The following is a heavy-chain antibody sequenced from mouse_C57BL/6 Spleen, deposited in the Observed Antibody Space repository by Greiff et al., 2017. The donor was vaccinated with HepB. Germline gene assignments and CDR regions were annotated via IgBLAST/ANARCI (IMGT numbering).Heavy chain of an antibody. Sequence: VQLQQSGAELARPGASVKLSCKASGYTFTSYGISWVKQRTGQGLEWIGEIYPRSGNTYYNEKFKGKATLTADKSSSTAYMELRSLTSEDSAVYFCASYDYDGFYAMDYWGQGTSVTVSS. CDR2: IYPRSGNT. D-gene: IGHD2-4*01. V-gene: IGHV1-81*01. J-gene: IGHJ4*01. CDR1: GYTFTSYG. CDR3: ASYDYDGFYAMDY.